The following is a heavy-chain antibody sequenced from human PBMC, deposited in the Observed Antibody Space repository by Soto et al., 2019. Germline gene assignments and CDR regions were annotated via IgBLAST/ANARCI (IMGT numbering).Heavy chain of an antibody. D-gene: IGHD2-15*01. V-gene: IGHV1-18*01. CDR2: ISAYNGNT. CDR1: GYTFTSYG. CDR3: ARDRSVVAVAATPFDY. Sequence: ASVKVSCKASGYTFTSYGISWVRQAPGQGLEWMGWISAYNGNTNYAQKLQGRVTMTTDTSTSTAYMELRSLRSDDTAVYYCARDRSVVAVAATPFDYWGQGTLVTVSS. J-gene: IGHJ4*02.